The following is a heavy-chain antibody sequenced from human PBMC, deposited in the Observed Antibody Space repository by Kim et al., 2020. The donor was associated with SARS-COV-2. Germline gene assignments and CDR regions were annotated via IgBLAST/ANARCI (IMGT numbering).Heavy chain of an antibody. CDR3: ARDRSFGSTLYYYFDY. D-gene: IGHD6-13*01. V-gene: IGHV3-48*02. Sequence: GGSLRLSCAASGFTFISYAINWVRQAPGKGLEWVSYISSSSGKIDYADSVKGRFTISRDNAKNSVYLQMNSLRDDDTAVYYCARDRSFGSTLYYYFDYWCQGALVTVSS. CDR1: GFTFISYA. J-gene: IGHJ4*02. CDR2: ISSSSGKI.